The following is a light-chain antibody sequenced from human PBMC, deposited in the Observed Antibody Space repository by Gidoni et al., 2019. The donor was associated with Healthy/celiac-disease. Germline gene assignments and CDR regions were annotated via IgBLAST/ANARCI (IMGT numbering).Light chain of an antibody. V-gene: IGKV3-20*01. Sequence: EIVLTQSPGTLSLSPGESASLSCRASQRVSSSYLAWYQQKPGQAPRLLIYGGSSRATGIPDRFSGSGSGTDFTLTIRRLEPEEFAGYYCQQYGSSPPITFGQGTRLEIK. CDR3: QQYGSSPPIT. CDR2: GGS. CDR1: QRVSSSY. J-gene: IGKJ5*01.